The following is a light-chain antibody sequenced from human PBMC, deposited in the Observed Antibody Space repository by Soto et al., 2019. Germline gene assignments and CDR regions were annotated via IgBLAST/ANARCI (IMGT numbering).Light chain of an antibody. CDR3: QQYGSSPGM. V-gene: IGKV3-20*01. J-gene: IGKJ1*01. CDR1: QSMIRNQ. Sequence: IVLTQSPVTLSLSSEDRSTLSSKASQSMIRNQLAWSQKKTIQAPRLLIYGASIRATCIPYTLSGSGSVPYSTFSISRLETEDFAVYYCQQYGSSPGMFGQGTKVDIK. CDR2: GAS.